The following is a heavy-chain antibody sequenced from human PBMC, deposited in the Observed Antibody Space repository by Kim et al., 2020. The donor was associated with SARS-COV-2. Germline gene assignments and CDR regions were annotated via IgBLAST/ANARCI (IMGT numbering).Heavy chain of an antibody. D-gene: IGHD3-10*01. CDR1: GFTFSSYG. V-gene: IGHV3-30*18. Sequence: GGSLRLSCAASGFTFSSYGMHWVRQAPGKGLEWVAVISYDGSNKYYADSVKGRFTISRENSKSTLYLQMNSLRAEDTAVYYCAKPMVRGLVGAFDIWGQG. CDR2: ISYDGSNK. J-gene: IGHJ3*02. CDR3: AKPMVRGLVGAFDI.